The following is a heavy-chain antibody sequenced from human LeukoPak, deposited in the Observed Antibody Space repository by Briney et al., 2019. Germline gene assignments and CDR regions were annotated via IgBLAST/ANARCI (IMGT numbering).Heavy chain of an antibody. CDR1: GFTFSSYS. V-gene: IGHV3-21*01. Sequence: GGSLRLSCAASGFTFSSYSMNWVRQAPGKGLEWVSSISSTSSYIYYADSVKGRFTISRDNAKNSLFLQMNSLRAEDTAVYYCATGSYSVFDYWGQGTLVTVSS. CDR2: ISSTSSYI. J-gene: IGHJ4*02. CDR3: ATGSYSVFDY. D-gene: IGHD1-26*01.